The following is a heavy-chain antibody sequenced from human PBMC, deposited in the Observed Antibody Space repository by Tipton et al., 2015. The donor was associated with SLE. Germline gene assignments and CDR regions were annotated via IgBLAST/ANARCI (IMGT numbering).Heavy chain of an antibody. CDR1: GGSISSGSYY. CDR2: INHSGST. D-gene: IGHD4-17*01. V-gene: IGHV4-39*07. J-gene: IGHJ3*02. CDR3: ARGTVTAAFDI. Sequence: LRLSCTVSGGSISSGSYYWSWVRQPPGKGLEWIGEINHSGSTNYNPSLKSRVTISVDTSKNQFSLKLSSVTAADTAVYYCARGTVTAAFDIWGQGTMVTVSS.